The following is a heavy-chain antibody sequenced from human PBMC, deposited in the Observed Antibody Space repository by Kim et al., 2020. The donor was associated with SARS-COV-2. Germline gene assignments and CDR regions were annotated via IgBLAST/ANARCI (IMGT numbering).Heavy chain of an antibody. Sequence: GGSLRLSCVASRFTFSTYWMSWVRQAPGKGLEWVANINQDGSQKYFVDSVKGRFSISRDNAKNSLHLQMNSLRAEDTAVYYCARELVVGVAEYFDYWGQGTLVTVSS. CDR3: ARELVVGVAEYFDY. D-gene: IGHD2-15*01. CDR2: INQDGSQK. J-gene: IGHJ4*02. CDR1: RFTFSTYW. V-gene: IGHV3-7*03.